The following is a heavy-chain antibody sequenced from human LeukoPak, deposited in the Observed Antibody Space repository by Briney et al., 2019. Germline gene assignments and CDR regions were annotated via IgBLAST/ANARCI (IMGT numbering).Heavy chain of an antibody. CDR3: ARDSRELKLIPYFDY. V-gene: IGHV3-21*01. CDR1: GFTFSSYS. J-gene: IGHJ4*02. D-gene: IGHD1-26*01. Sequence: PGGSLRLSCAASGFTFSSYSMNWVRQAPGKGLEWVSSISSSSSYIYYADSVKGRFTISRDNAKNSLYLQMNSLRAEDTAVYYCARDSRELKLIPYFDYWGQGTLVTVSS. CDR2: ISSSSSYI.